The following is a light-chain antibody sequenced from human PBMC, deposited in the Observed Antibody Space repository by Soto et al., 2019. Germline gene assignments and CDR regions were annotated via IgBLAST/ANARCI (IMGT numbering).Light chain of an antibody. Sequence: DIQMTQSPSTLSASVGDRVTITCRANQDISYYLAWYQQKQGKVPKLLIYGASTLQSGVPSRFSGSGSGTDFTLTISRLEPEDFAVYYCQQYGSSRTFGQGTKVDIK. CDR3: QQYGSSRT. J-gene: IGKJ1*01. V-gene: IGKV1-27*01. CDR1: QDISYY. CDR2: GAS.